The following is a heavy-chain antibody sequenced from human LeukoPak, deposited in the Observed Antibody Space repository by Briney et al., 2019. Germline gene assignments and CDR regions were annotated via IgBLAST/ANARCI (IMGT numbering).Heavy chain of an antibody. D-gene: IGHD6-19*01. V-gene: IGHV4-39*01. CDR1: GGSISSSSYY. Sequence: TPETLSLTCTVSGGSISSSSYYWGWIRQPPGKGLEWIGSIYYSGSTYFNPSLKSRVTMSVDTSKNQFSLKLSSVTAADTAVYYCARLYRKQWLAAVDRDAFDIWGQGTMVTVSS. CDR2: IYYSGST. J-gene: IGHJ3*02. CDR3: ARLYRKQWLAAVDRDAFDI.